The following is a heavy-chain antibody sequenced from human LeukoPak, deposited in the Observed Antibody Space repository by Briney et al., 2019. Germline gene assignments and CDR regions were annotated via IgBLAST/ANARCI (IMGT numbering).Heavy chain of an antibody. J-gene: IGHJ4*02. Sequence: SETLSLTCNVSGGSMSNIYYWGWIRQPPGKGLEWIGNIFYSGITYYNPSLRSRVTIAIDTSKSQFSLKLTSVTAADTAVNYCARSGYSYGYDYWGQGTLVTVSS. V-gene: IGHV4-39*01. CDR2: IFYSGIT. D-gene: IGHD5-18*01. CDR1: GGSMSNIYY. CDR3: ARSGYSYGYDY.